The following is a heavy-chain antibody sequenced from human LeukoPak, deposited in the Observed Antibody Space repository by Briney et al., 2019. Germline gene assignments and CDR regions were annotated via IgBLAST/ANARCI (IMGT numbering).Heavy chain of an antibody. CDR1: GFTFSSYS. Sequence: GGSLRLSCAASGFTFSSYSMNWVRQAPGKGLEWVSYISSSSSTIYCADSVKGRFTISRDNAKNSLYLHMNSLKDEGTAVYYCARGALDFDYWGQGTLVTVSS. CDR2: ISSSSSTI. J-gene: IGHJ4*02. CDR3: ARGALDFDY. V-gene: IGHV3-48*02.